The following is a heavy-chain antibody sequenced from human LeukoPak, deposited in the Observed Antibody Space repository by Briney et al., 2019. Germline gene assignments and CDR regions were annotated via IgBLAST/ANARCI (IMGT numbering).Heavy chain of an antibody. Sequence: ASVKVSCKASGYTFTSYDINWVRQAPGKGLEWMGGFDPEDGETIYAQKFQGRVTMTEDTSTDTAYMELSSLRSEDTAVYYCATAQYYYDSSGSYDAFDIWGQGTMVTVSS. CDR2: FDPEDGET. D-gene: IGHD3-22*01. J-gene: IGHJ3*02. CDR1: GYTFTSYD. CDR3: ATAQYYYDSSGSYDAFDI. V-gene: IGHV1-24*01.